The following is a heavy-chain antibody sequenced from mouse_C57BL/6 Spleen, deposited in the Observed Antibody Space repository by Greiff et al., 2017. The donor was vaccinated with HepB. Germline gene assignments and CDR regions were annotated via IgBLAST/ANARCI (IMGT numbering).Heavy chain of an antibody. CDR3: ARYYYSNYFDY. V-gene: IGHV3-6*01. CDR2: ISYDGST. J-gene: IGHJ2*01. Sequence: VQLKQSGPGLVKPSQSLSLTCSVTGYSITSGYYWNWIRPVPGNKLEWMGYISYDGSTNYNPSLKNRISITRDTSKNQFFLKLNSVATEDTATYYCARYYYSNYFDYWGQGTTLTVSS. CDR1: GYSITSGYY. D-gene: IGHD2-5*01.